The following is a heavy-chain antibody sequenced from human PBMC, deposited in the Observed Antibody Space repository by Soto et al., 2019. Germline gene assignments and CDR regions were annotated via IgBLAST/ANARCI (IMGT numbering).Heavy chain of an antibody. CDR2: IRYDGTNK. D-gene: IGHD3-3*01. V-gene: IGHV3-30*02. CDR3: ARDKRDLRFLEWSYYFDY. Sequence: GGSLRLSCAASGFTFSSYGMHWVRQAPGKGLEWVAVIRYDGTNKYYAESVKGRFTISRDNSKNTLYLQMNSLRAEDTAVYYCARDKRDLRFLEWSYYFDYWGQGTLVTVSS. J-gene: IGHJ4*02. CDR1: GFTFSSYG.